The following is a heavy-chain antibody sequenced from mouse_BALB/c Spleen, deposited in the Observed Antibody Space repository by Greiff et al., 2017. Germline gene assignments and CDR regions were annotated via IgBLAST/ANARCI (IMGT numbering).Heavy chain of an antibody. D-gene: IGHD3-1*01. J-gene: IGHJ2*01. V-gene: IGHV5-17*02. Sequence: EVKLVESGGGLVQPGGSRKLSCAASGFTFSSFGMHWVRQAPEKGLEWVAYISSGSSTIYYADTVKGRFTISRDNPKNTLFLQMTSLRSEDTAMYYCARSGIKYYFDYWGQGTTLTVSS. CDR2: ISSGSSTI. CDR3: ARSGIKYYFDY. CDR1: GFTFSSFG.